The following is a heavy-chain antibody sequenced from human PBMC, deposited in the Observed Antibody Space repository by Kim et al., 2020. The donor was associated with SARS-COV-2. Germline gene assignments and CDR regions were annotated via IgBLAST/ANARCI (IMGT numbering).Heavy chain of an antibody. CDR3: ARSHPDYCGGGSCFDY. D-gene: IGHD2-15*01. CDR2: INPSGGST. Sequence: ASVKVSCKASGYTFTSYYMHWVRQAPGQGLEWMGIINPSGGSTSYAQKFQGRVTMTRDTSTSTVYMELSSLRSEDTAVYYFARSHPDYCGGGSCFDYWGQGTLVTVSS. CDR1: GYTFTSYY. J-gene: IGHJ4*02. V-gene: IGHV1-46*01.